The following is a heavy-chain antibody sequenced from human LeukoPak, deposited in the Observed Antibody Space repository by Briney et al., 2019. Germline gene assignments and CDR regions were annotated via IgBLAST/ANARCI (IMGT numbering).Heavy chain of an antibody. V-gene: IGHV1-69*05. Sequence: ASVKVSCKASGGTFSSYAISWVRQAPGQGLEWMGGIIPIFGTANYAQKFQGRVTITTDESTSTGYMELSSLRSEDTAVYYCARGWLQFYGFDYWGQGTLVTVSS. CDR2: IIPIFGTA. CDR1: GGTFSSYA. J-gene: IGHJ4*02. CDR3: ARGWLQFYGFDY. D-gene: IGHD5-24*01.